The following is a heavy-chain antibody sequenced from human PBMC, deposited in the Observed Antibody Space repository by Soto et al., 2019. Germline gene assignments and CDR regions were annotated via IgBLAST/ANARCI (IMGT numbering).Heavy chain of an antibody. D-gene: IGHD3-3*01. CDR1: GGSISSGGYS. V-gene: IGHV4-30-2*01. Sequence: SETLSLTCAVSGGSISSGGYSWSWIRQPPGKGLEWIGYIYHSGSTYYNPSLKSRVTISVDRSKNQFSLKLSSVTAADTAVYYCARANYDFWSGYYSRFDPWGQGTLVTVSS. CDR3: ARANYDFWSGYYSRFDP. CDR2: IYHSGST. J-gene: IGHJ5*02.